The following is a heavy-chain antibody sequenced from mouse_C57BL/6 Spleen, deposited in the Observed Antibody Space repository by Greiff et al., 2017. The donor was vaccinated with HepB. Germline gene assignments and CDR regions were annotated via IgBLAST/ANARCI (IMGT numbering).Heavy chain of an antibody. CDR1: GFTFSSYT. CDR3: ARHDDSYWYFDV. CDR2: ISGGGGNT. Sequence: EVQLVESGGGLVKPGGSLKLSCAASGFTFSSYTMSWVRQTPEKRLEWVATISGGGGNTYYPDSVKGRFTISRDNAKNTLYLQMSSLRSEDTALYYCARHDDSYWYFDVWGTGTTVTVSS. V-gene: IGHV5-9*01. J-gene: IGHJ1*03. D-gene: IGHD2-4*01.